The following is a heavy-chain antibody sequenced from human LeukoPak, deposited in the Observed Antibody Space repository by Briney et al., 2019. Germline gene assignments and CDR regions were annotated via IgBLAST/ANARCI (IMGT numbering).Heavy chain of an antibody. J-gene: IGHJ6*02. D-gene: IGHD3-3*01. Sequence: ASVKVSCKASGYTFTSNYIHWVRQAPGQGLEWMGMIYPRDGSTSYAQKFQGRVTITRDTSASTAYMELSSLRSEDTAVYYCARNGAEEWLLYPYYGMDVWGQGTTVTVSS. V-gene: IGHV1-46*01. CDR3: ARNGAEEWLLYPYYGMDV. CDR2: IYPRDGST. CDR1: GYTFTSNY.